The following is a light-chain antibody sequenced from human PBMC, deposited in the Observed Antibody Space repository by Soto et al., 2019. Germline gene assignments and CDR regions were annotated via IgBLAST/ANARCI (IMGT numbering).Light chain of an antibody. J-gene: IGKJ5*01. V-gene: IGKV3-20*01. CDR2: GAS. CDR3: QHFGGTTFT. Sequence: MIMTHSPATLSVSPGERVTLSCRTSHSVNSHVAWYQQRPGQTPSLLIYGASTRATGIPDRFSGSGSGTHFTLTISRLEPGDFAVYYCQHFGGTTFTFGQGTRLEI. CDR1: HSVNSH.